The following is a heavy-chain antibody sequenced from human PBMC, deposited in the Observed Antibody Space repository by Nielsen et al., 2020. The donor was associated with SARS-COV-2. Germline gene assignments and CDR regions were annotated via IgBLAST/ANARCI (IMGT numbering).Heavy chain of an antibody. Sequence: ASVKVSCKASGYTFTSYDINWVRQATGQGLEWMGWMNPNSGNTGYAQKFQGRVTMTRNTSISTAYMELSSLRSEDTAVYYCARGVRITMIVVVIPEDYYYYMDVWGKGTTVTVSS. J-gene: IGHJ6*03. CDR2: MNPNSGNT. CDR1: GYTFTSYD. V-gene: IGHV1-8*01. D-gene: IGHD3-22*01. CDR3: ARGVRITMIVVVIPEDYYYYMDV.